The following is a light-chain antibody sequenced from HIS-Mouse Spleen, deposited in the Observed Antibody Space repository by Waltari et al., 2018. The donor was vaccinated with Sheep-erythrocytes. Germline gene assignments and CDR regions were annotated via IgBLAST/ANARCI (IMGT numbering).Light chain of an antibody. Sequence: ILMTQSPSLLSASTGDRVTISFRMSQGISSYLAWYQQKPGKAPELLIYAASTLQSGSGTDFTLTISCLQSEDFATYYCQQYYSFPLTFGGGTKVEIK. CDR3: QQYYSFPLT. V-gene: IGKV1D-8*02. CDR2: AAS. CDR1: QGISSY. J-gene: IGKJ4*01.